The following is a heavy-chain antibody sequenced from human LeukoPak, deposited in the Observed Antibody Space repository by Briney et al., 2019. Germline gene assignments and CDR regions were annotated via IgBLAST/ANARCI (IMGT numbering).Heavy chain of an antibody. J-gene: IGHJ4*01. CDR2: IDWGDDK. CDR1: GFSLSTSGMC. V-gene: IGHV2-70*01. D-gene: IGHD3-10*01. Sequence: SGPTLVNPTQTLTLTCTFSGFSLSTSGMCVSWIRQPPGKALEWLALIDWGDDKYYSTSLKTRLTISKDTSKNQVVFTMTNMDPVDTATYYCARTYYGSGNHNSKPPDFDHWGHGTLVTVSS. CDR3: ARTYYGSGNHNSKPPDFDH.